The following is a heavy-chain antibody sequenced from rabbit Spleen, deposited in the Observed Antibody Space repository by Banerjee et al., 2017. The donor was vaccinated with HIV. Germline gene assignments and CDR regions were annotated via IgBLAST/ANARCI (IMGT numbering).Heavy chain of an antibody. CDR2: IRAGDGST. V-gene: IGHV1S47*01. Sequence: QEQLEESGGGLVQPGGSLKLSCKASGFGFSSYYMCWVRQAPGKGLEWIGYIRAGDGSTYYASWVNDRFTVSRDTNENTVSLKMTSLTAADTATYFCAGSHCGGSIDPPFKLWGQGTLVTVS. CDR3: AGSHCGGSIDPPFKL. D-gene: IGHD4-2*01. J-gene: IGHJ4*01. CDR1: GFGFSSYY.